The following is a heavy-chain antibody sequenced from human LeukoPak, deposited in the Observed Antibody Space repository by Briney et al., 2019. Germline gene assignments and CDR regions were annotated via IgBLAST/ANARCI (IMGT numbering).Heavy chain of an antibody. CDR3: ARPHSSHYAYAMDV. J-gene: IGHJ6*02. Sequence: GGSLRLSCAASGFTFSSYAMSWVRQAPGKGLEWVSLIYSGGSTHYADSVKGRFTISRDNSRNTLYLQMNSLRPEDTAVYYCARPHSSHYAYAMDVWGQGTTVTVSS. V-gene: IGHV3-66*04. CDR2: IYSGGST. D-gene: IGHD3-16*01. CDR1: GFTFSSYA.